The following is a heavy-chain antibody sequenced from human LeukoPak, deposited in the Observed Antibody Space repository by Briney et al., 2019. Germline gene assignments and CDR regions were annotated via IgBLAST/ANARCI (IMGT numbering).Heavy chain of an antibody. Sequence: PGGSLRLSCAASGFTFSSYTMSWVRQAPGKGLEWVSAISGSGGSTYYADSVKGRFTISRGNSKNTLHVQMNTLGAEDTAVYYCAKSVTYGFAYYYFDLWGRGTPVTVSS. CDR1: GFTFSSYT. D-gene: IGHD3-10*01. CDR3: AKSVTYGFAYYYFDL. CDR2: ISGSGGST. V-gene: IGHV3-23*01. J-gene: IGHJ2*01.